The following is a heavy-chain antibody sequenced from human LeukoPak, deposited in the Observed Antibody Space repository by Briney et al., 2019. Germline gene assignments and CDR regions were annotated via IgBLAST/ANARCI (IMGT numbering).Heavy chain of an antibody. Sequence: SQALSLTCAISGDFVSSNSAAWNWIRQSPSRGLEWLGRTYCRSKWYIDYAVSVKSRITINPDTSKNQFSLQLNSMTPEDTAVYYCARGETGAFDIWGQGAMVTVSS. V-gene: IGHV6-1*01. CDR3: ARGETGAFDI. CDR1: GDFVSSNSAA. CDR2: TYCRSKWYI. J-gene: IGHJ3*02.